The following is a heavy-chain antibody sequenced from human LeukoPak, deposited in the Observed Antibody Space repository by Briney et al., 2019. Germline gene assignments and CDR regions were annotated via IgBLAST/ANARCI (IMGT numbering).Heavy chain of an antibody. D-gene: IGHD6-13*01. V-gene: IGHV3-48*03. Sequence: GGSLRLSCAASGFAFSSYEINWVRQAPGKGLEWVSFISSGGSTTYYADSVKGRFTISRDNSKNTLYLQMNSLRAEDTAVYYCATSFGPVIAAAGTGADWGQGTLVTVSS. CDR2: ISSGGSTT. CDR1: GFAFSSYE. CDR3: ATSFGPVIAAAGTGAD. J-gene: IGHJ4*02.